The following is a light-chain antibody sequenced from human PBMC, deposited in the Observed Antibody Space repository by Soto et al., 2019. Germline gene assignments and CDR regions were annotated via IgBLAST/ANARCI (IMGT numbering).Light chain of an antibody. CDR1: SSDVGGYDY. CDR3: SLYTSSDTRV. J-gene: IGLJ2*01. Sequence: QSALTQPASVSGSPGQSITISCTGTSSDVGGYDYVSWYQQHPGKAPKLIIFEVSDRPSGVSNRFSGSKSGNTASLTISGLQAEDEADYYCSLYTSSDTRVFGGGTKLTVL. V-gene: IGLV2-14*01. CDR2: EVS.